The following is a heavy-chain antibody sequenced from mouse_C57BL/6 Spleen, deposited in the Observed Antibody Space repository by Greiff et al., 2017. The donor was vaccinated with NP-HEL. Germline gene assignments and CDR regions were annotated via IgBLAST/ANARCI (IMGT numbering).Heavy chain of an antibody. D-gene: IGHD2-2*01. V-gene: IGHV1-82*01. CDR3: ARGGYNYALDY. Sequence: QVQLQQPGPELVKPGASVKISCKASGYAFSSSWMNWVKQRPGKGLEWIGRIYPGDGDTNYNGKLKGKATLTADQSSSTAYMQLRSLTSEDSAVYFCARGGYNYALDYWGQGTSVTVAS. CDR2: IYPGDGDT. J-gene: IGHJ4*01. CDR1: GYAFSSSW.